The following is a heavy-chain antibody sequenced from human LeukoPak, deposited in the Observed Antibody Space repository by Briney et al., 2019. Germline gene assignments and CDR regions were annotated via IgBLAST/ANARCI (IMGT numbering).Heavy chain of an antibody. J-gene: IGHJ3*01. V-gene: IGHV4-59*08. CDR1: GASISSYY. Sequence: SETLSLTCTVSGASISSYYWSWIRQPPGKGLEWIRYIYYSGSTNYNPSLKSRVTISVDTSKNQFSLKLSSVTAADTAVYYCATLGYCSAGSCWGQGTMVTVSS. D-gene: IGHD2-15*01. CDR3: ATLGYCSAGSC. CDR2: IYYSGST.